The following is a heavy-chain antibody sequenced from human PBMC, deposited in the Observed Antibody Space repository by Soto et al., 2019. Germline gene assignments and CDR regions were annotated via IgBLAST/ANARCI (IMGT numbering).Heavy chain of an antibody. CDR1: GFTFSNYG. J-gene: IGHJ2*01. D-gene: IGHD4-17*01. CDR2: IWYDESNK. CDR3: ARDPSCGDHLNYWYFDL. Sequence: QVQLVESGGGVVQPGRSLRLSCAASGFTFSNYGMHWVRQAPGKGLEWVAVIWYDESNKYYADSVKGRFTISRDNSQNTLYLQMNSLRDEDTAVYYCARDPSCGDHLNYWYFDLWGRGTLVTVSS. V-gene: IGHV3-33*01.